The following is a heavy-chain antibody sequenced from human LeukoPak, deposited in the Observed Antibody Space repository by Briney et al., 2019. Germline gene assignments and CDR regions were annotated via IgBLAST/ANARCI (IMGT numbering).Heavy chain of an antibody. CDR3: AKRVGYGYGMDV. CDR1: GFSVSSND. D-gene: IGHD6-13*01. J-gene: IGHJ6*02. CDR2: IDRGGST. V-gene: IGHV3-53*01. Sequence: GGSLRPSCEASGFSVSSNDMSWVRQAPGKGLECVSVIDRGGSTFYADSVKGRFTISRDNSKNTLYLQMNSLRVEDTAEFYCAKRVGYGYGMDVWGQGTTVTVSS.